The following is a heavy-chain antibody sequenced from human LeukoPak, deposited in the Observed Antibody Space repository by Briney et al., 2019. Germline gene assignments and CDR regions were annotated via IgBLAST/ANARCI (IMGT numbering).Heavy chain of an antibody. CDR1: GFTFSSYS. Sequence: GGSLRLSCAASGFTFSSYSMNWVRQAPGKGLEWVSYISSSSSTIYYADSVKGRFTISRDNSKNTLYLQMNSLRAEDTAVYYCAREVRATGAFDIWGQGTMVTVSS. V-gene: IGHV3-48*01. CDR3: AREVRATGAFDI. D-gene: IGHD3-10*01. CDR2: ISSSSSTI. J-gene: IGHJ3*02.